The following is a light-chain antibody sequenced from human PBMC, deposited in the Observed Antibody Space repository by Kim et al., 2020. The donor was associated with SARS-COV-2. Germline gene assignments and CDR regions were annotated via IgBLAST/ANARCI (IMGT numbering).Light chain of an antibody. CDR2: GAS. CDR3: LQHSTYPIT. J-gene: IGKJ5*01. Sequence: ASVGDRVTSTCRASQDNRKDLGWYQQNPGRAPKRLIYGASSLQSGVPSRFSGSGSGTEFTLTISSVQPEDFANYFCLQHSTYPITFGQGTRLEIK. V-gene: IGKV1-17*01. CDR1: QDNRKD.